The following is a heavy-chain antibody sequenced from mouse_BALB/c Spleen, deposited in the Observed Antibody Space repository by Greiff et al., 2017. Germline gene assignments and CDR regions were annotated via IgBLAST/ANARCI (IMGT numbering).Heavy chain of an antibody. CDR3: ARDYYGSSYGVFDY. D-gene: IGHD1-1*01. CDR1: GYAFSSYW. Sequence: VQLQQSGAELVRPGSSVKISCKASGYAFSSYWMNWVKQRPGQGLEWIGQIYPGDGDTNYNGKFKGKATLTADKSSSTAYMQLSSLTSEDSAVYFCARDYYGSSYGVFDYWGQGTTLTVSS. CDR2: IYPGDGDT. V-gene: IGHV1-80*01. J-gene: IGHJ2*01.